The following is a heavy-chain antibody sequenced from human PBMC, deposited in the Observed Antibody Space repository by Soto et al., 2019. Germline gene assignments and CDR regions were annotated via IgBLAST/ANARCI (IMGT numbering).Heavy chain of an antibody. CDR1: GYSFTSYW. CDR3: ARGSSSSLYYYGMDV. CDR2: IDPSDSYT. D-gene: IGHD6-13*01. J-gene: IGHJ6*02. V-gene: IGHV5-10-1*01. Sequence: PGESLKISCKGSGYSFTSYWISWVRQMPGKGLEWMGRIDPSDSYTNYSPSFQGHVTISADKSISTAYLQWSSLKASDTAMYYCARGSSSSLYYYGMDVWGRGTTVTVSS.